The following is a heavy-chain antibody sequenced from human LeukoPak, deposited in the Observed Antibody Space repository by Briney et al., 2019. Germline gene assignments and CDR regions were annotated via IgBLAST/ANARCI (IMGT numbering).Heavy chain of an antibody. J-gene: IGHJ2*01. Sequence: GASVTVSFKSSAYIFTIHGLSWVRQAPGQGLEWMGWINIYKGNTSYAQKFQGRGTMTTDTSTSTAYMELRSLRSDDTAVYYCARNSSGWYGYFDLWGRGTLVTVSS. D-gene: IGHD6-25*01. CDR2: INIYKGNT. CDR3: ARNSSGWYGYFDL. V-gene: IGHV1-18*01. CDR1: AYIFTIHG.